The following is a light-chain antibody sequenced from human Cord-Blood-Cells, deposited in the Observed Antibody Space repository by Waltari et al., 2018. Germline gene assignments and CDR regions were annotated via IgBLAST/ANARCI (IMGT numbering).Light chain of an antibody. CDR3: QQYYSTPRT. CDR1: QSVLYSSNNKNY. CDR2: WAS. V-gene: IGKV4-1*01. Sequence: DIVMTQSPDSLTVSLGERATINCKSSQSVLYSSNNKNYLAWYQQKPGQPHKLRIYWASTRESGVPDRFSGSGSGTDFTLTISSLQAEDVAVYYCQQYYSTPRTFGQGTKVEIK. J-gene: IGKJ1*01.